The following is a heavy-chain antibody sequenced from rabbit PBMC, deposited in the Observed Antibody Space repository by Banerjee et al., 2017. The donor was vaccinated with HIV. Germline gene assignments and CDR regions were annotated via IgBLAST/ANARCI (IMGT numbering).Heavy chain of an antibody. V-gene: IGHV1S40*01. CDR2: IFTGSSGKT. Sequence: SLEESGGDLVKPGASLTLTCTASAFDFSSNAVCWVRQAPGKGLEWIACIFTGSSGKTYYASRAKGRFTISNTSSTTVTLQMTSLTAADTATYFCARDKWDGGDDAYFSLWGQGTLVTVS. J-gene: IGHJ4*01. CDR3: ARDKWDGGDDAYFSL. D-gene: IGHD2-1*01. CDR1: AFDFSSNA.